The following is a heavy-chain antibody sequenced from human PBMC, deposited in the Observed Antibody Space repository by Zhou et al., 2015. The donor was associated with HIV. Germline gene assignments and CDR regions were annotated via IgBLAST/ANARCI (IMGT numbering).Heavy chain of an antibody. J-gene: IGHJ5*02. CDR1: GYTFTNYD. CDR3: ARWMFNWFDP. V-gene: IGHV1-8*01. Sequence: QVQLVQSGAEVKEPGASVKVSCKASGYTFTNYDINWVRQATGQGLEWMGWLNPKSGYADYAQKFQGRVTMTMNTSIRTAYMELSSLTSEDTAVYYCARWMFNWFDPWGQGTLVIVSS. CDR2: LNPKSGYA. D-gene: IGHD2-2*03.